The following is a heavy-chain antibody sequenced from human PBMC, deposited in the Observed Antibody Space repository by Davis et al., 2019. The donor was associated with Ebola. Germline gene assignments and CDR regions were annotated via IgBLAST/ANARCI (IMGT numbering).Heavy chain of an antibody. J-gene: IGHJ6*02. CDR1: GFAFSTYA. Sequence: GGSLRLSCAASGFAFSTYAMSWVRQAPGKGLEWVSSITTSGGNAYQADSVKGRFTISRDNSKNTLYLQMNSLRAEDTAVYYCAKHPYYYGLGSDDWGQGTTVTVSS. V-gene: IGHV3-23*01. CDR2: ITTSGGNA. D-gene: IGHD3-10*01. CDR3: AKHPYYYGLGSDD.